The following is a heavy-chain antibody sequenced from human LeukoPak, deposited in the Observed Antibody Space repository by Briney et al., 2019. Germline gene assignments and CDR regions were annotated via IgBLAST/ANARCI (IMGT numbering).Heavy chain of an antibody. D-gene: IGHD4-17*01. J-gene: IGHJ4*02. Sequence: GGSLRLSCAASGFTFSSYSMNWVRQASGKGLEWVSSISTSSSYIYYADSLKGRFTISRDNAKNSLYLQMNSLRAEDTAVYYCARDIDNGDYVVYWGQGTLVTVSS. CDR3: ARDIDNGDYVVY. CDR2: ISTSSSYI. V-gene: IGHV3-21*04. CDR1: GFTFSSYS.